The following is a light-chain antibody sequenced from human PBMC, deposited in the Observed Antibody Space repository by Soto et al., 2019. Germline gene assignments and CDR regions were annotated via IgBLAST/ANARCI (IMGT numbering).Light chain of an antibody. CDR1: QDIGNF. CDR3: QKCKVAPFT. CDR2: AAS. J-gene: IGKJ4*01. Sequence: ILMTQSPCSLSAFVGDRVTITCRASQDIGNFLAWYQQKPGKVPELLIYAASTLQSGVPSRFSGSGSGTDFTLTISSLQPEDVATYYCQKCKVAPFTFGGGTKVDIK. V-gene: IGKV1-27*01.